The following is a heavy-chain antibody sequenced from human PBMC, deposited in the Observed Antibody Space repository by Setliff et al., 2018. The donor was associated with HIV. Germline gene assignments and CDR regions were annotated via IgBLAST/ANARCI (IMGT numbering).Heavy chain of an antibody. CDR2: INAGNGNT. CDR1: GYTFTSYA. D-gene: IGHD3-16*01. J-gene: IGHJ6*03. Sequence: ASVKVSCKASGYTFTSYAMHWVRQAPGQRLEWMGWINAGNGNTKYSQKFQGRVTITRDTSASTAYMELSSLRSEDTAVYYCARAYPWGYVDYYYMDVWGKGTTVTVSS. CDR3: ARAYPWGYVDYYYMDV. V-gene: IGHV1-3*01.